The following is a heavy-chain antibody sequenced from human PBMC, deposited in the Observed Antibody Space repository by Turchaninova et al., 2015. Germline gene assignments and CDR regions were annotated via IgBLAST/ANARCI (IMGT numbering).Heavy chain of an antibody. V-gene: IGHV4-39*01. CDR1: GGSISSSSYY. D-gene: IGHD6-13*01. CDR3: ARLHSSSWYVDY. J-gene: IGHJ4*02. Sequence: QLQLQESGPGLVKPSETLSLTCTVSGGSISSSSYYWGWIRQPPGKGLEGIGSIYYSGSTYYDPSLKSRGTISVDTSKNQFSLKLSSVTAADTAVYYCARLHSSSWYVDYWGQGTLVTVSS. CDR2: IYYSGST.